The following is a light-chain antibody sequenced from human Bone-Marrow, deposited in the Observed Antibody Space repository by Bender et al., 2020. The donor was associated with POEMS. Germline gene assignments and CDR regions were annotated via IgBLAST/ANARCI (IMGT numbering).Light chain of an antibody. CDR3: QVWDTSSDLWV. Sequence: SYELTQPPSVSVSPGQTASITCSGDKLGDKYSCWYQQRPGLSPVLVIYQNTKRPSGIPERFSGSNSGNTATLTISRVEAGDEADYSCQVWDTSSDLWVFGGGTKLTVL. CDR2: QNT. J-gene: IGLJ3*02. V-gene: IGLV3-1*01. CDR1: KLGDKY.